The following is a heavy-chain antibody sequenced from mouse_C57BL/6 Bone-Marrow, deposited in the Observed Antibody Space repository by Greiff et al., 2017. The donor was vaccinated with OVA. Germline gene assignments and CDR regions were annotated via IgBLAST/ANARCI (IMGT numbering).Heavy chain of an antibody. D-gene: IGHD2-3*01. V-gene: IGHV1-64*01. CDR2: IHPNSGNT. J-gene: IGHJ1*03. CDR3: ARGWLLPWYFDV. Sequence: QVQLQQPGAELVKPGASVKLSCKASGYTFTSYWMHWVKQRPGQGLEWIGMIHPNSGNTNYNEKFKSKATLTVDKSSSTAYMQLSSLTSEDSAVYYCARGWLLPWYFDVWGTGTTVTVSS. CDR1: GYTFTSYW.